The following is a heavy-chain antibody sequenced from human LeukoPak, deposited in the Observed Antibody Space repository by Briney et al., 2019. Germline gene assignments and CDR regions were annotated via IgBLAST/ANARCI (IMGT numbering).Heavy chain of an antibody. CDR2: IKQDGSEK. Sequence: GGSLRLSCAASGFTFSNYWMSWVRQAPGKGLEWVANIKQDGSEKYYVDSVKGRFTISRENVKKSLYLQMNSLRVEDTALYYCAKGYPSYYDILTGFGTWGQGTLVTVSS. CDR1: GFTFSNYW. J-gene: IGHJ5*02. V-gene: IGHV3-7*03. D-gene: IGHD3-9*01. CDR3: AKGYPSYYDILTGFGT.